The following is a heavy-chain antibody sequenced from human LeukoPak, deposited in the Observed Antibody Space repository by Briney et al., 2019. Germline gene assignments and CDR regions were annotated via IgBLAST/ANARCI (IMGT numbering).Heavy chain of an antibody. CDR1: GGSFSGYY. V-gene: IGHV4-34*01. D-gene: IGHD3-9*01. J-gene: IGHJ3*02. CDR2: INQSGST. CDR3: ASSLLTADAFDI. Sequence: PSETLSLTCAVYGGSFSGYYWSWIRQPPGKGLEWIGEINQSGSTNYNPSLKSRVTISIDTSKNQFSLKLSSVTAADTAVYYCASSLLTADAFDIWGQGTMVTVSS.